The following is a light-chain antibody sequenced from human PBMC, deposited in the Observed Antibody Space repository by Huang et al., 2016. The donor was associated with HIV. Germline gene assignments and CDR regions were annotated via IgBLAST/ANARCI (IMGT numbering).Light chain of an antibody. CDR2: GAF. CDR1: QSVSGRS. CDR3: QQYAGSPRT. V-gene: IGKV3-20*01. J-gene: IGKJ1*01. Sequence: EIVLTQSPGTLSLSPGESATLSCRASQSVSGRSLAWYQQKLGQAPKLLIHGAFTRASGIPDRFSGAGSGTDFTLTISGLEPEDFAVYYCQQYAGSPRTFGQGTKVEIK.